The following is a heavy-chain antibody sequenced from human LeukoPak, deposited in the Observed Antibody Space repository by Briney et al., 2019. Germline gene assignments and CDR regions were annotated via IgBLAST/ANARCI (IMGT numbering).Heavy chain of an antibody. CDR3: ARVNMVGPILEDYYFYMDV. Sequence: GASVKVSCKASGYTFTSYGFIWVRQAPGQGLEWMGWISAYNGYTYNSQKFQGRVTMTTDTSTTTAYMELRSLKSDDTAVYYCARVNMVGPILEDYYFYMDVWGKGTAVTVSS. D-gene: IGHD1-26*01. V-gene: IGHV1-18*01. CDR1: GYTFTSYG. J-gene: IGHJ6*03. CDR2: ISAYNGYT.